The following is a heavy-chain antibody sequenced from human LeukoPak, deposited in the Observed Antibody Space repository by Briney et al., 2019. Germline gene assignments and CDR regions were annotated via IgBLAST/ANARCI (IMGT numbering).Heavy chain of an antibody. V-gene: IGHV3-7*01. D-gene: IGHD5-12*01. CDR3: AGVVATTPDAYNI. J-gene: IGHJ3*02. Sequence: GGSLRLSCAASSFTFSNSWMTWVRQAPEKGLEWVANIKKDGSEKYYVDSVRGRFTISRDNAKNSLYLQMNSLRVEDTAVYYCAGVVATTPDAYNIWGQGTMVTVSS. CDR1: SFTFSNSW. CDR2: IKKDGSEK.